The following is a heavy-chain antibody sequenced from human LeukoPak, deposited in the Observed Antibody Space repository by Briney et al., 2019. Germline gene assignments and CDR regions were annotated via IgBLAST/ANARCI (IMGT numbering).Heavy chain of an antibody. D-gene: IGHD2-15*01. Sequence: GRSLRLSCAASGFTFSSYGMHWVRQAPGKGLEWVAFIRYDGSNKYYADSVKGRFTISRDNSKNTLYLQMNSLRAEDTAVYYCAKGLGYCSGGSCYWPMDPWGQGTLVTVSS. J-gene: IGHJ5*02. CDR1: GFTFSSYG. CDR3: AKGLGYCSGGSCYWPMDP. V-gene: IGHV3-30*02. CDR2: IRYDGSNK.